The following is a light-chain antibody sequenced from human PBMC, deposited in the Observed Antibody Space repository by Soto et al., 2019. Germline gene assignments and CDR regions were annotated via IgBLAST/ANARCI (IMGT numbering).Light chain of an antibody. J-gene: IGLJ1*01. Sequence: QSALTQPRSVSGSPGQSVTISCTGTSSDVGTSNYVSWYQQHPGKAPKLMIYDVTKRPSGVPDRFSASKSGNTASLTISGLQADDEADYYCCSYAATYTSVFGT. CDR1: SSDVGTSNY. V-gene: IGLV2-11*01. CDR2: DVT. CDR3: CSYAATYTSV.